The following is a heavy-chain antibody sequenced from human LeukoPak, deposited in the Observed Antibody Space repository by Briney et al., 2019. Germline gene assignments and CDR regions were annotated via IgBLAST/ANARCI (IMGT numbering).Heavy chain of an antibody. CDR3: ARGSFGTLAQLCDY. CDR2: INPNSGGT. V-gene: IGHV1-2*02. CDR1: GYTFTSYY. Sequence: ASVKVSCKASGYTFTSYYMHWVRQAPGQGLEWMGWINPNSGGTNYAQKFQGRVTMTRDTSISTAYMELSRLRSDDTAVYYCARGSFGTLAQLCDYWGQGTLVTVSS. J-gene: IGHJ4*02. D-gene: IGHD5-24*01.